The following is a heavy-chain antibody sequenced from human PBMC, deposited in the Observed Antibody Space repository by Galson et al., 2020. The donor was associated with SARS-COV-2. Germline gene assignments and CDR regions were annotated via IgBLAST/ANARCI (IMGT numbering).Heavy chain of an antibody. Sequence: GSLRLSCGGSGFIFSVYAMNWVRQAPGKGLEWVATIDSTGGFIYYQDSVQGRFTISRDNSKDTVFLQMNSLRAEDTAVYHCAKTLVGNGGYMDVWGKGTTVTVSS. J-gene: IGHJ6*03. CDR1: GFIFSVYA. CDR3: AKTLVGNGGYMDV. V-gene: IGHV3-23*01. D-gene: IGHD2-2*01. CDR2: IDSTGGFI.